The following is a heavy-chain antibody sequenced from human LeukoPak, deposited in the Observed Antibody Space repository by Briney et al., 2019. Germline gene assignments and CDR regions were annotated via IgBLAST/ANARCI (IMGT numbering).Heavy chain of an antibody. CDR3: ARERVKYYYDSSGYYFDY. D-gene: IGHD3-22*01. CDR2: ISAYNGNT. V-gene: IGHV1-18*01. J-gene: IGHJ4*02. Sequence: ASVKVSCKASGYTFTSYGISWVRQAPGQGLGWMGWISAYNGNTNYAQKLQGRVTMTTDTSTSTAYMELRSLRSDDTAVYYCARERVKYYYDSSGYYFDYWGQGTLVTVSS. CDR1: GYTFTSYG.